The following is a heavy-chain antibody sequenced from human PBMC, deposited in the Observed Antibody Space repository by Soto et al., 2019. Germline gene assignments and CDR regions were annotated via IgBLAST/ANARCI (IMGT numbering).Heavy chain of an antibody. V-gene: IGHV3-30-3*01. D-gene: IGHD3-3*01. CDR1: GFTFSSYA. CDR3: ARVTIFGVVPYGMDV. J-gene: IGHJ6*02. Sequence: QVQLVESGGGVVQPGRSLRLSCAASGFTFSSYAMHWVRQAPGKGLEWVAVISYDGSNKYYADSVKGRFTISRDNSKNTLYLQMNSLRAEDTAVYSCARVTIFGVVPYGMDVWGQGTTVTVSS. CDR2: ISYDGSNK.